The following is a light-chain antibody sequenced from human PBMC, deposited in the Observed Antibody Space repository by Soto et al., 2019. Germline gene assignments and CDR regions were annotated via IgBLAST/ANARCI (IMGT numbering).Light chain of an antibody. CDR3: QQRGNWPIT. J-gene: IGKJ5*01. Sequence: VLPQAPCTLSLSPGKRATLNCCASQSVSSNLAWYQQKPGQAPRLLIYGASTRATGIPARFSGSGSGPDFTLTISSLELEDFAVYYCQQRGNWPITFGQGTRLEIK. CDR2: GAS. CDR1: QSVSSN. V-gene: IGKV3-11*01.